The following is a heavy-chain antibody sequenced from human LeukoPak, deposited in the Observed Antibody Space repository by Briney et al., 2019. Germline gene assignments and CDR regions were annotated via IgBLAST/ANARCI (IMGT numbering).Heavy chain of an antibody. J-gene: IGHJ5*02. CDR1: GGSISSYY. V-gene: IGHV4-4*07. Sequence: PSETLSLTCTVSGGSISSYYWSWMRQPAGKELEWIGRIYSSESPKYNPSLKSRVTISVDTSKNQFSLKLSSVTAADTAVYYCARGGQKRTTVLDWFDPWGQGTLVTVSS. D-gene: IGHD4/OR15-4a*01. CDR3: ARGGQKRTTVLDWFDP. CDR2: IYSSESP.